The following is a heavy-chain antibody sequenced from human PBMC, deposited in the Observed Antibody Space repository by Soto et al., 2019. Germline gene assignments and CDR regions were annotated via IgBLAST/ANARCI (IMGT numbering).Heavy chain of an antibody. CDR1: GFTFSSYG. V-gene: IGHV3-30*18. CDR3: AKDWYGSGSYGY. CDR2: ISYDGSNK. J-gene: IGHJ4*02. Sequence: QVQLVESGGGVVQPGRSLRLSCAASGFTFSSYGMHWVRQAPGKGLEWVAVISYDGSNKYYADSVKGRFTISRDNSKNTLYLQMNSLRAEDTAVYYCAKDWYGSGSYGYWGQGTLVIVSS. D-gene: IGHD3-10*01.